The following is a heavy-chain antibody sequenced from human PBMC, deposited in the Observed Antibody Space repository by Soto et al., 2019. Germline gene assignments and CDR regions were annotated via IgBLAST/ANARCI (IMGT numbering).Heavy chain of an antibody. J-gene: IGHJ4*02. V-gene: IGHV3-30*18. D-gene: IGHD5-18*01. CDR1: GFTFSSYG. CDR2: ISYDGSNK. Sequence: QVQLVESGGGVVQPGRSLRLSCAASGFTFSSYGMHWVRQAPGKGLEGVAVISYDGSNKYYADSVKGRFTISRDNSKNTLYLQMNSLRAEDTAVYYCAKDWDTAMVGFDYWGQGTLVTVSS. CDR3: AKDWDTAMVGFDY.